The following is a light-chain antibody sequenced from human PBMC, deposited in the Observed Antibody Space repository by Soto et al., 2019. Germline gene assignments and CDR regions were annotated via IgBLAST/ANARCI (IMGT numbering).Light chain of an antibody. CDR3: QQYNSYPLT. CDR2: DAS. Sequence: DIQMIQSPSALSASVGARVTITCRASQSISRRLAWYQQKPGKAPKLLISDASSLESGVPAGFSGSGFGTQFTLDSSRLQRDDFAAYYCQQYNSYPLTFGQWTRVEI. V-gene: IGKV1-5*01. CDR1: QSISRR. J-gene: IGKJ1*01.